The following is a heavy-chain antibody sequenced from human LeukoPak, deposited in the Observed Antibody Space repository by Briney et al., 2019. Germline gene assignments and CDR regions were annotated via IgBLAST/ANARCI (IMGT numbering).Heavy chain of an antibody. D-gene: IGHD3-22*01. CDR3: ARDDMIVTNDAFDI. V-gene: IGHV4-61*02. Sequence: PSETLSLTCTVSGGSISSGSYYWSWIRQPAGKGLEWIGRIYTSGSTNYNPSLKSRVTISVDTSKNQFSLKLSSVTAADTAVYYCARDDMIVTNDAFDIWGQGTMVTVSS. CDR1: GGSISSGSYY. J-gene: IGHJ3*02. CDR2: IYTSGST.